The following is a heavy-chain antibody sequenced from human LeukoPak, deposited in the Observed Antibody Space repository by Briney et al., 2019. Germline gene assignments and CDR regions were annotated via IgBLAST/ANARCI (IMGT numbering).Heavy chain of an antibody. CDR1: GFTFSSYA. CDR3: VKDEGHLWFGDY. D-gene: IGHD3-10*01. CDR2: ISSNGATT. Sequence: PGGSLRLSCSASGFTFSSYAMHWVRQAPGKGLEYVSAISSNGATTYYADSVKGTFTISRDNSKNTLYLQMSSLRAEDTAVYYCVKDEGHLWFGDYWGQGTLVTVSS. J-gene: IGHJ4*02. V-gene: IGHV3-64D*06.